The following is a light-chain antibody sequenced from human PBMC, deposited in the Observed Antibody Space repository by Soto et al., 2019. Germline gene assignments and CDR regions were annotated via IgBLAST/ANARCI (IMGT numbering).Light chain of an antibody. CDR1: QSVSSSY. Sequence: ESVLTQSPDTLSLSPGESATLSCRASQSVSSSYLAWYQQKPGQGPRLLIYGASRRATGIPDRFSGSGSGTDFTLTISRLEPDDFAVFYCQRYNTSITFGQGTRLEIE. CDR3: QRYNTSIT. CDR2: GAS. V-gene: IGKV3-20*01. J-gene: IGKJ5*01.